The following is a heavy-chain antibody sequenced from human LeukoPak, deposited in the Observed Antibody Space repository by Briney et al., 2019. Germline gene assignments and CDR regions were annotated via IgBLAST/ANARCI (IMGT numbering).Heavy chain of an antibody. V-gene: IGHV4-38-2*01. Sequence: PSETLSLTCAVSGYSISSGYYWGWIRQPPGKGLEWIGSIYHSGSTYYNPSLKSRVTISVDTSKNQFSLKLSSVTAADTAVYYCARWGTNYYYYMDVWGKGTTVTVSS. CDR2: IYHSGST. CDR1: GYSISSGYY. D-gene: IGHD3-16*01. J-gene: IGHJ6*03. CDR3: ARWGTNYYYYMDV.